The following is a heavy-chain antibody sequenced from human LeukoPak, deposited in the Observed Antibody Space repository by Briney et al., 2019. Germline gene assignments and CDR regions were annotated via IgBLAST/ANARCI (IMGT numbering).Heavy chain of an antibody. V-gene: IGHV4-34*01. Sequence: SETLSLTCAVYGGSFSGYYWSWIRQPPGKGLEWIGEINHSGSTNYNPSLKSRVTISVDTSKNQFSLKLSSVTAADTAVYYCARGPHTVEMDVCGQGTTVTVSS. CDR2: INHSGST. CDR1: GGSFSGYY. J-gene: IGHJ6*02. CDR3: ARGPHTVEMDV. D-gene: IGHD2-2*02.